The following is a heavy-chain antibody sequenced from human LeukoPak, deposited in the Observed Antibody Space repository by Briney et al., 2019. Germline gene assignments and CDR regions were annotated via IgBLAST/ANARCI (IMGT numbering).Heavy chain of an antibody. CDR2: IYSDYST. V-gene: IGHV3-66*01. CDR1: GFTVSNIY. Sequence: GGSLRLSCAASGFTVSNIYMSWVRQAPGKGLEWVSVIYSDYSTNYADSVKGRFTISRDNSKNTLYLQMNSLRAEDTAVYYCVRRLIAVAGPLDYWGQGTLVTVSS. D-gene: IGHD6-19*01. J-gene: IGHJ4*02. CDR3: VRRLIAVAGPLDY.